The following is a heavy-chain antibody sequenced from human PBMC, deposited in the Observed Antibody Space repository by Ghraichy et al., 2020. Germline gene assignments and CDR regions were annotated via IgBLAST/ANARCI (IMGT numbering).Heavy chain of an antibody. CDR1: GYTFTGHY. CDR2: INPNSGGT. V-gene: IGHV1-2*02. CDR3: ARVGRFYDSSGYYYNDHYYGVDV. Sequence: ASVKVSCKASGYTFTGHYMHWVRQAPGQGLEWMGWINPNSGGTDYAQRFQGRVTMTRDTSITTAYMELTRLRSDDTAVYYCARVGRFYDSSGYYYNDHYYGVDVWGQVTTVTVSS. D-gene: IGHD3-22*01. J-gene: IGHJ6*02.